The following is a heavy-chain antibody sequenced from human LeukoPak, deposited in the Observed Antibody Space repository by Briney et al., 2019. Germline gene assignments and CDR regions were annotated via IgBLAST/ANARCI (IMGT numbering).Heavy chain of an antibody. Sequence: PGGSLRLSCAASGFTFSSYAMSWIRQAPGKGLEWVSYISSSSSYTNYADSVKGRFTISRDNSKNSLYLQMNSLRAEDTAVYYCARARYCGGSCYYFDCWGQGTLVTVSS. CDR2: ISSSSSYT. CDR3: ARARYCGGSCYYFDC. CDR1: GFTFSSYA. J-gene: IGHJ4*02. V-gene: IGHV3-11*05. D-gene: IGHD2-15*01.